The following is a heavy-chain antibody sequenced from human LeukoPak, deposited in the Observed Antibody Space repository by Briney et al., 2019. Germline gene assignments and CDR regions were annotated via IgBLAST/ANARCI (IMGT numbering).Heavy chain of an antibody. V-gene: IGHV3-23*01. J-gene: IGHJ4*02. D-gene: IGHD6-13*01. CDR3: AKERSLGVAAASNY. CDR1: GFTFSSYA. Sequence: PGGSLRLSCAASGFTFSSYAMSWVRQAPGKGLEWVSSISGSGDSTYYADSVKGRFTISRDNSKNTLYLRMNSLRAEDTAVYYCAKERSLGVAAASNYWSQGTLVTVSS. CDR2: ISGSGDST.